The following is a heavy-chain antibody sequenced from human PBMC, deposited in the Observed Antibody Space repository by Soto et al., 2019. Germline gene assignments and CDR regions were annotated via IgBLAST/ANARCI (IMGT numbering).Heavy chain of an antibody. J-gene: IGHJ6*02. Sequence: QVELVESGGGVVQPGRSLRLSCAASGCTFSSYAMHWVRQAPGQGLEWVALISYDGSNKYYADSVKGRFTISRDNSKNTLYLQMNSLRPEDTAVYHCARDQGGTTLYYHGMDVWGQGTTVTVSS. CDR1: GCTFSSYA. D-gene: IGHD1-7*01. CDR2: ISYDGSNK. V-gene: IGHV3-30-3*01. CDR3: ARDQGGTTLYYHGMDV.